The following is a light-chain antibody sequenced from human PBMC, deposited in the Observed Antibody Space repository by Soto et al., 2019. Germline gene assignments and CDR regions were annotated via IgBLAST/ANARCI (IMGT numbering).Light chain of an antibody. CDR2: DTS. CDR1: QSVSRY. CDR3: QQRSSWPPT. J-gene: IGKJ1*01. Sequence: EIVLTQSRTTLHLSPRQRASLYYRASQSVSRYLAWYKQRPGQAPRVFSYDTSNRVTGIPARFSGSGSGTEFTLTISSLQPEDFAVYYCQQRSSWPPTFGQGTKVDIK. V-gene: IGKV3-11*01.